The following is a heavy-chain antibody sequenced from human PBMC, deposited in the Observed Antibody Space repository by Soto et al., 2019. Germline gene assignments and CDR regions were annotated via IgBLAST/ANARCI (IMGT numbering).Heavy chain of an antibody. CDR2: IIPMIDTS. Sequence: SVKVSCTDSGGTFSSHGISWVRQAPGQGPEWMGGIIPMIDTSKYAQKFQGRVTITADESTSTAYMELSSLTSEDTAVYYCAREGPPDIAWFDPWRQGTLVSVSS. CDR3: AREGPPDIAWFDP. D-gene: IGHD3-9*01. CDR1: GGTFSSHG. J-gene: IGHJ5*02. V-gene: IGHV1-69*13.